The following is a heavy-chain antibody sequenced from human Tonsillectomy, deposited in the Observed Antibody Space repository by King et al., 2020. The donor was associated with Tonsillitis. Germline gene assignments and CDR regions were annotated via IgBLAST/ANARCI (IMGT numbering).Heavy chain of an antibody. V-gene: IGHV4-59*01. Sequence: QLQESGPGLVKPSETLSLTCTVSGGSISSYYWSWIRQPPGKGLEWIGYIYYSGSTNYNPSHKSRVTISVDTSKNQFSLRLSSVTAADTAVYYCARSLTGSTTDRFDYWGQGTLVTVSS. J-gene: IGHJ4*02. CDR3: ARSLTGSTTDRFDY. CDR1: GGSISSYY. CDR2: IYYSGST. D-gene: IGHD3-9*01.